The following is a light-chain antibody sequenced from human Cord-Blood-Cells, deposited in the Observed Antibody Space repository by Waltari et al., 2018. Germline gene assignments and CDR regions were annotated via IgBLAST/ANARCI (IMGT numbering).Light chain of an antibody. Sequence: DIQMTQSPSSLAASVGHRVTSTCRALQSISIYLYRYPQKPGKAPKLLIYAASSLRTGVQSRFSGLGSGTDLPLTISSLQPEDFTTYYGQQSYSTPWTFGQETKVEMK. J-gene: IGKJ1*01. V-gene: IGKV1-39*01. CDR3: QQSYSTPWT. CDR1: QSISIY. CDR2: AAS.